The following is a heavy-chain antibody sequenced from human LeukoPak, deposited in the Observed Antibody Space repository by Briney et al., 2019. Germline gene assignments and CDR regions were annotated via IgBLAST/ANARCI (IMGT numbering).Heavy chain of an antibody. V-gene: IGHV5-51*01. D-gene: IGHD1-26*01. CDR1: GYSFTGYW. CDR3: ARGGDSGSYYPSDAFDI. Sequence: GESLKISCKGSGYSFTGYWIGWVRQMPGKGLEWMGIIYPGDPDTRYSPSFQGQVTISADKSISTAYLQWSSLKASDTAMYYCARGGDSGSYYPSDAFDIWGQGTMVTVSS. J-gene: IGHJ3*02. CDR2: IYPGDPDT.